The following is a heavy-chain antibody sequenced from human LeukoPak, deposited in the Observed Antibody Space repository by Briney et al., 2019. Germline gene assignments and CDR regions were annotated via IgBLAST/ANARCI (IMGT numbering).Heavy chain of an antibody. CDR2: ISYDGTNK. Sequence: GGSLRLSCAASGFTLSKYWMHWVRQAPGKGLEWVSVISYDGTNKYYADSVKGRFTISRDNSKNTLSLQMISLRAEDTAVYYCAKERQELRYFDWLSQGSLDSWGWGTLVSVSS. CDR1: GFTLSKYW. V-gene: IGHV3-30*18. D-gene: IGHD3-9*01. CDR3: AKERQELRYFDWLSQGSLDS. J-gene: IGHJ4*02.